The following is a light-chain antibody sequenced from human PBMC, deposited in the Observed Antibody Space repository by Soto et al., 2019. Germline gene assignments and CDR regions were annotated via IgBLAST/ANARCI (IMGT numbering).Light chain of an antibody. CDR3: WSDAGSGVYV. CDR2: EVT. V-gene: IGLV2-23*02. CDR1: SSDVGRYNF. Sequence: QSALTQPASVSGSPGQSITISCTGTSSDVGRYNFVSWYQQYPGKVPRVTIYEVTKRPSGVSNRFSGSKSGNPAFLTISGLQAEDEADYYCWSDAGSGVYVFGTGTKLTVL. J-gene: IGLJ1*01.